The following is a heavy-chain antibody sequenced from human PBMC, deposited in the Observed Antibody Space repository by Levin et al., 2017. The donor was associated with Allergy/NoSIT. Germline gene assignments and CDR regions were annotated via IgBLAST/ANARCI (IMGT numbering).Heavy chain of an antibody. V-gene: IGHV4-59*08. CDR3: ARHIPRTRGYSYGYMGTGAFDI. CDR2: IYYSGST. J-gene: IGHJ3*02. Sequence: LETLSLTCTVSGGSISSYYWSWIRQPPGKGLEWIGYIYYSGSTNYNPSLKSRVTISVDTSKNQFSLKLSSVTAADTAVYYCARHIPRTRGYSYGYMGTGAFDIWGQGTMVTVSS. CDR1: GGSISSYY. D-gene: IGHD5-18*01.